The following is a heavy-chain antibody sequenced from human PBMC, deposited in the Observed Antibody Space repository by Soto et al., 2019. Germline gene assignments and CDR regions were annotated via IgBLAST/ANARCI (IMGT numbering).Heavy chain of an antibody. J-gene: IGHJ5*02. D-gene: IGHD3-9*01. CDR3: ARSFYDLSTATGGHWFDP. Sequence: NPSETLSLTCTVSGGPINTAGYYWNWVRHSPGKGLEWIGYIFYSGTTYYNPSLESRLTMSLDKSKNHFSLRLSSVTAADTAYYYCARSFYDLSTATGGHWFDPWGHGTLVTVSS. V-gene: IGHV4-31*03. CDR1: GGPINTAGYY. CDR2: IFYSGTT.